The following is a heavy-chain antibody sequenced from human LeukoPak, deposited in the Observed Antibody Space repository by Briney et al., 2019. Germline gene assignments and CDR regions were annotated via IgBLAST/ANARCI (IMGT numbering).Heavy chain of an antibody. CDR2: ISYDGSNK. D-gene: IGHD5-12*01. V-gene: IGHV3-30*03. J-gene: IGHJ4*02. CDR3: ATLVAPLSGYFDY. CDR1: GFTFSSYG. Sequence: PGRSLRLSCAASGFTFSSYGMHWVRQAPGKGLEWVAVISYDGSNKYYADSVKGRFTISRDNSKNTLYLQMNSLRAEDTAVYYCATLVAPLSGYFDYWGQGTLVTVSS.